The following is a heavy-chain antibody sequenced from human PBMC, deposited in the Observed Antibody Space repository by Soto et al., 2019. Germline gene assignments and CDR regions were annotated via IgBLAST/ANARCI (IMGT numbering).Heavy chain of an antibody. J-gene: IGHJ4*02. V-gene: IGHV1-69*08. Sequence: QVQLVQSGAEVKKPGSSVKVSCKASGGTFSPYTINWVRQAPGQGLEWMGRIIPFHGVTNYAQKFQARVTITADKSTSTAYMDLGGLRFEDTAMYYCTRDWEITVSTWSFGGFWGRGTLVTVSS. CDR3: TRDWEITVSTWSFGGF. CDR1: GGTFSPYT. CDR2: IIPFHGVT. D-gene: IGHD3-10*01.